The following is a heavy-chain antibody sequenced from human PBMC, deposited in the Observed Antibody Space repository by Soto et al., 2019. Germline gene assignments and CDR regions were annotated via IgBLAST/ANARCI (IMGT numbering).Heavy chain of an antibody. Sequence: QVQLVQSGAEVKKPGASVKVSCKTSGYTFTSYGISWVRQAPGQGLEWMGWISAYNGNTNYARKLQGRVTMTTDTSTSTAYMELGSLRSDDTAVYYWARDPGWEESGSYLRAFDIWGQGTMVTVSS. CDR2: ISAYNGNT. D-gene: IGHD1-26*01. CDR1: GYTFTSYG. V-gene: IGHV1-18*04. CDR3: ARDPGWEESGSYLRAFDI. J-gene: IGHJ3*02.